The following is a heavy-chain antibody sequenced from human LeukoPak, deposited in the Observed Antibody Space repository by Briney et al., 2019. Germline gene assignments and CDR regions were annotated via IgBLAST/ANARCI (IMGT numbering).Heavy chain of an antibody. CDR2: ISWNSGSI. D-gene: IGHD5-18*01. CDR1: GFTFDDYA. CDR3: AKGGGSRYGYYFAY. J-gene: IGHJ4*02. V-gene: IGHV3-9*03. Sequence: GGSLRLSCAASGFTFDDYAMHWVRQAPGRGLEWLSGISWNSGSIAYADSVKGGFTISRDNAKNFLYLQMSSLRAEDMALYSCAKGGGSRYGYYFAYRGQGTRVTVSS.